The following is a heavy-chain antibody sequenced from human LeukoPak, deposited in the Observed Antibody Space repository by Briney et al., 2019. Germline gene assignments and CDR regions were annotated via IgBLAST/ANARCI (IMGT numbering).Heavy chain of an antibody. CDR3: ARLYCSGGSCPQDY. V-gene: IGHV3-48*02. J-gene: IGHJ4*02. CDR2: ISSGSATK. D-gene: IGHD2-15*01. Sequence: PGGSLRLPRAASGFTFSDYEMNWVRQAPGKGLEWVSYISSGSATKNYADSVKGRFTISRDNAKNSLYLQMNSLRDEDTAVYYCARLYCSGGSCPQDYWGRGTLVTVSS. CDR1: GFTFSDYE.